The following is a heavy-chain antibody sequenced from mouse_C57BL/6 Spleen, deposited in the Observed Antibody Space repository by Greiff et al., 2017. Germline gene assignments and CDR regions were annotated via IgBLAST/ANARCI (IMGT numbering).Heavy chain of an antibody. Sequence: VKLMESGPGLVAPSQSLSITCTVSGFSLTSYGVDWVRQSPGKGLEWLGVIWGVGSTNYNSALKSRLSISKDNSKSQVFLKMNSLQTDDTAMYYCASSYGSSYGFAYWGQGTLVTVSA. D-gene: IGHD1-1*01. CDR3: ASSYGSSYGFAY. V-gene: IGHV2-6*01. J-gene: IGHJ3*01. CDR1: GFSLTSYG. CDR2: IWGVGST.